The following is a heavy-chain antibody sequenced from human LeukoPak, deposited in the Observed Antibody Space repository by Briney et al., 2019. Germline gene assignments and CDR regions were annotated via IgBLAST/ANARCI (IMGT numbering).Heavy chain of an antibody. CDR3: AKDADTAMVGLFDY. V-gene: IGHV3-30*18. J-gene: IGHJ4*02. CDR1: GFTFSSYG. Sequence: GGSLRLSCAASGFTFSSYGMHWVRQAPGKGLEWVAVISYDGSNKYYADSVKGRFTISRGNSKNTLYLQMNSLRAEDTAVYYCAKDADTAMVGLFDYWGQGTLVTVSS. D-gene: IGHD5-18*01. CDR2: ISYDGSNK.